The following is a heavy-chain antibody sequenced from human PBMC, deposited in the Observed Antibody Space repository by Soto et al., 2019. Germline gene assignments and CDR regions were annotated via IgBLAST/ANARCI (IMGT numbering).Heavy chain of an antibody. D-gene: IGHD3-10*01. Sequence: SDTLSLTCTVSSGSLNSGSYYWSWIRQPPGKGLEWIGYIYYSGSTYYNPSLQSRVTISVDTSKNQFSLRLSSVTAADTAVYFCAGVNYGSIDPWGQGTLVTVSS. CDR2: IYYSGST. J-gene: IGHJ5*02. CDR3: AGVNYGSIDP. V-gene: IGHV4-30-4*02. CDR1: SGSLNSGSYY.